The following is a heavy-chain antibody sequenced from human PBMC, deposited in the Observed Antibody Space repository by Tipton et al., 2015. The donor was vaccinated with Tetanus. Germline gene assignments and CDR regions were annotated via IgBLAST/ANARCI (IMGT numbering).Heavy chain of an antibody. Sequence: SLRLSCAASGFTFSDYNMNWVRQAPGKGLEWLSFISSDSRTLFYAESVKGRFTISRDNSKNTLYLQMNSLRAEDTAVYYCAKSHGYCSGGSCYYYYGMDVWGQGTTVTVSS. D-gene: IGHD2-15*01. CDR3: AKSHGYCSGGSCYYYYGMDV. J-gene: IGHJ6*02. CDR2: ISSDSRTL. V-gene: IGHV3-48*01. CDR1: GFTFSDYN.